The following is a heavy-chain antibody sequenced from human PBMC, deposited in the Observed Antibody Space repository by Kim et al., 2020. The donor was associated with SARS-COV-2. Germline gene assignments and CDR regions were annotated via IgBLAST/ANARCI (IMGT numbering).Heavy chain of an antibody. D-gene: IGHD4-17*01. Sequence: SETLSLTCSASGGSISSTSYYWGWIRQPPGKGLEWIGSIDYSGSAKYNPSLKSRVSISVDTPKNQFSLKLSSVTAADSAVYYWARHFDYPNAFDIWGQGTMVAGSS. CDR1: GGSISSTSYY. CDR3: ARHFDYPNAFDI. CDR2: IDYSGSA. J-gene: IGHJ3*02. V-gene: IGHV4-39*01.